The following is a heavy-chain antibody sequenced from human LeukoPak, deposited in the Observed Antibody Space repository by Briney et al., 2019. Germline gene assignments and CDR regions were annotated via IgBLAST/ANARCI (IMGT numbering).Heavy chain of an antibody. Sequence: GGSLRLSCAAAGFPFSSYEMNWVRQAPGKGLEWVSYISSSGNAIYYADSVKGRFTISRDNAKNSLYLQMNSLRAEDTAVYYCARVKNHRGIAVAGSDYWGQGTLVTVSS. V-gene: IGHV3-48*03. CDR2: ISSSGNAI. D-gene: IGHD6-13*01. J-gene: IGHJ4*02. CDR1: GFPFSSYE. CDR3: ARVKNHRGIAVAGSDY.